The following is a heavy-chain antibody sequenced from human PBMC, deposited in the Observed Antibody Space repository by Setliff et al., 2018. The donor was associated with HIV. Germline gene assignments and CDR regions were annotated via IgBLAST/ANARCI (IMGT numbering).Heavy chain of an antibody. J-gene: IGHJ6*03. D-gene: IGHD4-17*01. V-gene: IGHV1-24*01. CDR1: GCTLTELS. CDR3: ATRGDLLGRRASTVTVYYYYLDV. Sequence: ASVKVSCKVSGCTLTELSVHWVRQAPGKGLEWMGGFVPEHSETIYAQKFQGRVTITEDTSTDTAFMELSGLTSEDTAVYYCATRGDLLGRRASTVTVYYYYLDVWGNGTTVTVSS. CDR2: FVPEHSET.